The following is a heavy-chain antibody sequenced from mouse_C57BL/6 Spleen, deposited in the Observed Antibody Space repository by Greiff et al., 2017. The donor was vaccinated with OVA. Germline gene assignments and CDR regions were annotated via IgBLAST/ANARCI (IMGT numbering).Heavy chain of an antibody. V-gene: IGHV1-64*01. J-gene: IGHJ2*01. CDR2: IHPNSGST. CDR1: GYTFTSYW. D-gene: IGHD1-1*01. CDR3: ARIPDYYGSSYGY. Sequence: QVQLQQPGAELVKPGASVKLSCKASGYTFTSYWMHWVKQRPGQGLEWIGMIHPNSGSTNYNEKFKSKATLTVDKSSSTAYMQLSSLTSEDSAVYYCARIPDYYGSSYGYWGQGTTLTVSS.